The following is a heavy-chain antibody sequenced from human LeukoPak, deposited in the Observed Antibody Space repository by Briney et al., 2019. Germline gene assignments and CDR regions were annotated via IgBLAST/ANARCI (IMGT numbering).Heavy chain of an antibody. Sequence: ASVKVSCKASGYTFTSYYMHWVRQAPGQGLEWMGIINPSGGSTSYAQKFQGRVTMTRNTSISTAYMELSSLRSEDTAVYYCARDLHLCSSTSCRPVERWAEGMDVWGQGTTVTVSS. V-gene: IGHV1-46*01. CDR2: INPSGGST. J-gene: IGHJ6*02. D-gene: IGHD2-2*01. CDR1: GYTFTSYY. CDR3: ARDLHLCSSTSCRPVERWAEGMDV.